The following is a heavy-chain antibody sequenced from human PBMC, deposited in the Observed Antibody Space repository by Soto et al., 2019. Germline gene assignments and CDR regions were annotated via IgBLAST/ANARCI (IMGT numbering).Heavy chain of an antibody. J-gene: IGHJ4*02. CDR2: IKQDGSEK. CDR1: GFTFSSYW. CDR3: AREGYCSGGSCYSEHPLDY. D-gene: IGHD2-15*01. V-gene: IGHV3-7*01. Sequence: EVQLVESGGGLVQPGGSLRLSCAASGFTFSSYWMSWVRQAPGKGLEWVANIKQDGSEKYYVDSVKGRFTISRDNAKNSLYLEMNSLRAEDTAVYYCAREGYCSGGSCYSEHPLDYWGQGTLVTVSS.